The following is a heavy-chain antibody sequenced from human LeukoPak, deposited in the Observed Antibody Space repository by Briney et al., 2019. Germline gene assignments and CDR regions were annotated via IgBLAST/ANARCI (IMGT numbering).Heavy chain of an antibody. J-gene: IGHJ4*02. CDR2: IYSGGST. Sequence: GGSLRLSCAASGFTVSSNYMSWVRQAPGKGLEWVSVIYSGGSTYYADSVKGRFTISRDNSKNTLYLQMNSLRAEDTAVYYCARARGGYRGYDAEYYFDYWGQGTLVTGPS. V-gene: IGHV3-53*01. D-gene: IGHD5-12*01. CDR3: ARARGGYRGYDAEYYFDY. CDR1: GFTVSSNY.